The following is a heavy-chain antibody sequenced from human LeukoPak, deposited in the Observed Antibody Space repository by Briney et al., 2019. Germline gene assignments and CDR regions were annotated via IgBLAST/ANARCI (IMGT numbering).Heavy chain of an antibody. J-gene: IGHJ4*02. CDR3: ARVHGSSWHHYFDY. V-gene: IGHV3-23*01. CDR2: ISRSGGST. D-gene: IGHD6-13*01. Sequence: GGSLRLSCAASGFTFSSYGMSWVRQSPGKGLEWVSGISRSGGSTYYADSVKGRFTISRDSSKNTLYLQMNRLRAEDTAVYYCARVHGSSWHHYFDYWGQGTLVTVSS. CDR1: GFTFSSYG.